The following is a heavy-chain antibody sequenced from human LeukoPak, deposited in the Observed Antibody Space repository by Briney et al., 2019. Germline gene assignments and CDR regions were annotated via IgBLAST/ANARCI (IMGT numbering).Heavy chain of an antibody. CDR3: ATAHGYCSGGSCYSNYYYYMDV. CDR1: GYTFTSYG. D-gene: IGHD2-15*01. J-gene: IGHJ6*03. Sequence: GASVKVSCKASGYTFTSYGISWVRQAPGQGLEWMGWISAYNGNTNYAQKLQGRVTMTTDTSTSTAYMELRSLRSDDTAVYYCATAHGYCSGGSCYSNYYYYMDVWGKGTTVTVSS. CDR2: ISAYNGNT. V-gene: IGHV1-18*01.